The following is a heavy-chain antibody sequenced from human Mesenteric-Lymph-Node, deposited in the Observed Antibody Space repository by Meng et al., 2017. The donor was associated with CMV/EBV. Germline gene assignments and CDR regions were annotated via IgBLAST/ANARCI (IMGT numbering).Heavy chain of an antibody. D-gene: IGHD5-18*01. CDR3: ARLDTAMTYDY. CDR1: GGSISSGGYY. Sequence: LRLSCTVSGGSISSGGYYWSWIRQHPGKGLEWIGYIYYSGSTYYNPSLKSRVTISVDTSENQFSLKLSSVTAADTAVYYCARLDTAMTYDYWGQGTLVTVSS. V-gene: IGHV4-31*03. CDR2: IYYSGST. J-gene: IGHJ4*02.